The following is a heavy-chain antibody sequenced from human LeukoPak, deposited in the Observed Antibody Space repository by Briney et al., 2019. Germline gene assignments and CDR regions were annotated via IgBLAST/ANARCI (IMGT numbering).Heavy chain of an antibody. Sequence: SETLSLTCIVSGDSITNHYWSLIRRPPGKGLEWNGYIYYSGSINYNPSLKSRVTISVDTSRNQFSMKLNSVTAADTAVYYCAGSGGLSNQGAVFDYWGQGTLVTVSS. V-gene: IGHV4-59*11. CDR3: AGSGGLSNQGAVFDY. J-gene: IGHJ4*02. D-gene: IGHD3-10*01. CDR1: GDSITNHY. CDR2: IYYSGSI.